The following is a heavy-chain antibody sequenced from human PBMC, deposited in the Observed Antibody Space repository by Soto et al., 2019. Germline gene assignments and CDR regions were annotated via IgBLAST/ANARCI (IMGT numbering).Heavy chain of an antibody. CDR3: ARAPQTVAGAGIWY. J-gene: IGHJ1*01. CDR1: GYTFTSYG. V-gene: IGHV1-18*01. CDR2: ISAYNGNT. Sequence: PSVKVSCKASGYTFTSYGISWVRQAPGQGLEWMGWISAYNGNTNYAQKLQGRVTMTTDTSTSTAYMELRNLRSDDTAVYYCARAPQTVAGAGIWYWGQGTLVTVSS. D-gene: IGHD6-13*01.